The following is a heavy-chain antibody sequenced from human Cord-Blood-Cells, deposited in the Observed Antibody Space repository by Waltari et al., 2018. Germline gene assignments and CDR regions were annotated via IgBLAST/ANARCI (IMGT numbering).Heavy chain of an antibody. CDR1: GFTFSDHY. D-gene: IGHD3-10*01. J-gene: IGHJ4*02. V-gene: IGHV3-72*01. Sequence: EVQLVESGGGLVQPGGSLRLSCAASGFTFSDHYMDWVRQAPGKGLEWVGRTRNKANSYTTEYAASVKGRFTISRDDSKNSLYLQMNSLKTEDTAVYYCARAGIGGSGSYDYWGQGTLVTVSS. CDR2: TRNKANSYTT. CDR3: ARAGIGGSGSYDY.